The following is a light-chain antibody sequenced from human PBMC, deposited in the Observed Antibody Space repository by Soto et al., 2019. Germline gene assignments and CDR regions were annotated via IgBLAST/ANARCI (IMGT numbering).Light chain of an antibody. V-gene: IGKV1-5*03. CDR3: QQYNSYSRT. Sequence: DITMTQSPATLSVSGGERATLSCRASQTISSWLAWYQQKPGKAPKLLIYNASSLESGVPSRFSGSGSGTEFTLTISSLQPDDFATYYCQQYNSYSRTSGQGTVVDIK. CDR2: NAS. J-gene: IGKJ1*01. CDR1: QTISSW.